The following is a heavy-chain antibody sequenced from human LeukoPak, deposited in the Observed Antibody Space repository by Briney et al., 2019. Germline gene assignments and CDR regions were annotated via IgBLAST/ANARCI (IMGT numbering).Heavy chain of an antibody. Sequence: GGSLRLSCAPTGFTFSSNWMLWVREAPGKELVWVSLINSDGSSTSYADSVKGRFTISRDNAKNTLYLQMNSLRAEDTAVYYCARGLHFRVYDSSDYYPYWGQGTLVTVSS. V-gene: IGHV3-74*01. CDR1: GFTFSSNW. D-gene: IGHD3-22*01. CDR2: INSDGSST. J-gene: IGHJ4*02. CDR3: ARGLHFRVYDSSDYYPY.